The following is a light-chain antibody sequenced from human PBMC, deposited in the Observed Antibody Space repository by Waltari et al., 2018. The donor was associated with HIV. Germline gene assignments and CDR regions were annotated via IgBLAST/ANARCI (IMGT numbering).Light chain of an antibody. V-gene: IGLV1-44*01. J-gene: IGLJ3*02. CDR2: TNS. Sequence: QSVLTQPPSASGTPGQRVTISWSGSSANIGSHTVAWYRHRPGTAPKLVVHTNSQRPSGVPDRFSGSKSGTSASLTISGLQSEDEADYYCAAWDDSLSGRVFGGGTKLTVL. CDR3: AAWDDSLSGRV. CDR1: SANIGSHT.